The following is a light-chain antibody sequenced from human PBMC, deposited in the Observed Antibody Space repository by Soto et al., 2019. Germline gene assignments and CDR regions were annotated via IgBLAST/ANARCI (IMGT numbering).Light chain of an antibody. CDR3: QQYGSSYPIT. V-gene: IGKV3-20*01. CDR2: RAS. Sequence: EIVLTQSPGTLSLSPGERAALSCRASQSISSIYLAWYQQKPGQAPSLLIYRASSRATGIPDRFSGSGSGTVFTLTISRLGSHGFTIYYCQQYGSSYPITCGGGTRLEIK. J-gene: IGKJ5*01. CDR1: QSISSIY.